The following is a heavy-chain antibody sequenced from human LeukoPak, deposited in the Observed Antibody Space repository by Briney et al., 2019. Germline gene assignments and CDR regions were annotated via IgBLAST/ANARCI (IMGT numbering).Heavy chain of an antibody. V-gene: IGHV3-30*18. J-gene: IGHJ4*02. Sequence: GRSLRLSCAASGFTFSSYGMHWVRQAPGKGLEWVAVISYDGSNKYYADSVKGRFTISRDNSKNTLYLQMNSLRAEDTAVYYCAKVIYYGSGSYYNYFDYWGQGTLVTVSS. CDR1: GFTFSSYG. D-gene: IGHD3-10*01. CDR3: AKVIYYGSGSYYNYFDY. CDR2: ISYDGSNK.